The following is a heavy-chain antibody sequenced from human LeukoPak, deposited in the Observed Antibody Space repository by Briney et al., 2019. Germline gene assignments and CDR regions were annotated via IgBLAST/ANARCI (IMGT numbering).Heavy chain of an antibody. J-gene: IGHJ3*02. V-gene: IGHV3-9*01. D-gene: IGHD2-2*01. CDR3: AKDTSASRDAFDI. CDR1: GFTFDDYA. CDR2: ISWNSGSI. Sequence: PGGSLRLSCAASGFTFDDYAMHWVRQAPGKGLEWVSGISWNSGSIGYADSVKGRFTISRDNAKNSLYLQMNSLRAKDTALYYCAKDTSASRDAFDIWGQGTMVTVSS.